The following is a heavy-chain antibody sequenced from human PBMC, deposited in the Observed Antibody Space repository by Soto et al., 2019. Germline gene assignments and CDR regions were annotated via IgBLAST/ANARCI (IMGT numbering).Heavy chain of an antibody. J-gene: IGHJ5*02. CDR2: INHSGST. Sequence: SETLSLTCAVYGGSFSGYYWSWIRQPPGKGLEWIGEINHSGSTNYNPSLKSRVTISVDTSKNQFSLKLSSVTAADTAVYYCARHPNWNDPTNWFDPWGQGTLVTVSS. CDR3: ARHPNWNDPTNWFDP. V-gene: IGHV4-34*01. CDR1: GGSFSGYY. D-gene: IGHD1-1*01.